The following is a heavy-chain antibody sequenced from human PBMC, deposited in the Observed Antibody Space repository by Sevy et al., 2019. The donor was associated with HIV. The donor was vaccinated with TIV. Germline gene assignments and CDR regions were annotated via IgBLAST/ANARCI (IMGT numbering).Heavy chain of an antibody. CDR2: ISSSGSTI. CDR1: GFTFSDYY. V-gene: IGHV3-11*01. Sequence: GGSLRLSCAASGFTFSDYYMSWIRQAPGKGLEWVSYISSSGSTIYYADSVKGRFTISRDNAKNSLYLQMNSLRAEDTAVYYCAREFRYSSSWYADYWGQRTLVTVSS. J-gene: IGHJ4*02. CDR3: AREFRYSSSWYADY. D-gene: IGHD6-13*01.